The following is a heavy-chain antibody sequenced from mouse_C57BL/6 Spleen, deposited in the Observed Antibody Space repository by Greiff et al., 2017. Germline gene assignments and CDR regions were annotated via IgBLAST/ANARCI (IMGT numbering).Heavy chain of an antibody. CDR3: ARDPGYDYLDY. CDR1: GFTFSSYA. Sequence: EVMLVESGGGLVKPGGSLKLSCAASGFTFSSYAMSWVRQTPEKRLEWVATISDGGSYTYYPDNVKGRFTISRDNAKNNLYLQMSHLKSEDTAMYYCARDPGYDYLDYWGQGTTLTVSS. V-gene: IGHV5-4*01. D-gene: IGHD2-3*01. CDR2: ISDGGSYT. J-gene: IGHJ2*01.